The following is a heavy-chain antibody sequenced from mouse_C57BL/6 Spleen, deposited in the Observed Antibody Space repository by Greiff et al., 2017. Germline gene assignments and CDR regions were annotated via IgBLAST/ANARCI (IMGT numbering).Heavy chain of an antibody. V-gene: IGHV1-55*01. D-gene: IGHD1-1*01. CDR1: GYTFTSYW. Sequence: QVQLQQPGAELVKPGASVKMSCKASGYTFTSYWITWVKLRPGQGLERIGDIYPGSGSTNYNEKFKSKATLPVDTSSSTAYMQLSSLTSEDSAVYYCARRNYGSSYWYFDVWGTGTTVTVSS. CDR2: IYPGSGST. CDR3: ARRNYGSSYWYFDV. J-gene: IGHJ1*03.